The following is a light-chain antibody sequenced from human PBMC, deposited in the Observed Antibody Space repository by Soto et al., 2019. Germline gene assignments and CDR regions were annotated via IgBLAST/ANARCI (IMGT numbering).Light chain of an antibody. Sequence: IVLTQSPGTLSLSPGERATLSCRASQSVSSSYLAWYQQKPGQAPRLLIYGASSMATGIPDRFSGSGSGTDFTLTISRLEPEDFAVYYCQQYGSSPLTFGGGTKVDIK. V-gene: IGKV3-20*01. CDR1: QSVSSSY. J-gene: IGKJ4*01. CDR3: QQYGSSPLT. CDR2: GAS.